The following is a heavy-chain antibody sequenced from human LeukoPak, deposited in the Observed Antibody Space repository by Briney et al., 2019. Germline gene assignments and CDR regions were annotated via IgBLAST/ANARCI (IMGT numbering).Heavy chain of an antibody. CDR1: GYSINSGYW. V-gene: IGHV4-38-2*01. CDR3: VRHSTVTTDYFDY. J-gene: IGHJ4*02. CDR2: IFHSGST. D-gene: IGHD4-17*01. Sequence: PSETLSLTCAVSGYSINSGYWWGWIRQPPGKGLEWIGSIFHSGSTNYNPSLKSRVTISVDTSKNHFSLKLSSVTAADTAVYYCVRHSTVTTDYFDYWGQGALVTVSS.